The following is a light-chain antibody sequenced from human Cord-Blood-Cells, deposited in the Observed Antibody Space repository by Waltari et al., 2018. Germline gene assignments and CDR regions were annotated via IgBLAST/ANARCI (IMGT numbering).Light chain of an antibody. Sequence: SALTQPASVSGSPGKSITIPCTGTSSDVGSYNLVSWYQQHPGKAPKLMIYEGSKRPSGVSNRFSGSKSGNTASLTISGLQAEDEADYYCCSYAGSSTWVFGGGTKLTVL. CDR3: CSYAGSSTWV. CDR2: EGS. V-gene: IGLV2-23*01. J-gene: IGLJ3*02. CDR1: SSDVGSYNL.